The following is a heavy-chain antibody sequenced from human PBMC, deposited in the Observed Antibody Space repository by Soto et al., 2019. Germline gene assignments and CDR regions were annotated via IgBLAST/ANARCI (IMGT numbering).Heavy chain of an antibody. V-gene: IGHV3-21*01. D-gene: IGHD3-10*01. J-gene: IGHJ6*03. CDR3: ARPDRIFGYMDV. Sequence: EVQLGDSGGGLVKPGGSLRLSCETSGFTFSAYSMNWVRQAPGRGLEFVSSITSNNIYYADSVRRRFTMASNNANNSRYLQMTSLRYDDTAVYYCARPDRIFGYMDVWGKGTTVTVSS. CDR1: GFTFSAYS. CDR2: ITSNNI.